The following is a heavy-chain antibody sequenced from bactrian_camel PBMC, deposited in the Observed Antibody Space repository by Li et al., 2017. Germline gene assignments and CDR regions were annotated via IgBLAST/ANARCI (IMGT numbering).Heavy chain of an antibody. D-gene: IGHD3*01. V-gene: IGHV3S1*01. CDR3: AAGTYECYSWPLRLNEYND. CDR1: GVTYNIYC. J-gene: IGHJ4*01. CDR2: IYTGGTTT. Sequence: VQLVESGGGSVQAGGSLKLSCVASGVTYNIYCMGWFRQPPGKEREGVANIYTGGTTTYYADFAKGRFTITQDNADSTIYLQMANLKPEDTAMYYCAAGTYECYSWPLRLNEYNDWGQGTQVTVS.